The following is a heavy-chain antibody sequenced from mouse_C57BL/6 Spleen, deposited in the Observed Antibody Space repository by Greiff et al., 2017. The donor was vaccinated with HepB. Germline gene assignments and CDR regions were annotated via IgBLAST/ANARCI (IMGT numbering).Heavy chain of an antibody. J-gene: IGHJ1*03. CDR3: TRDRYGDGSSRYFDV. CDR2: ISSGGDYI. CDR1: GFTFSSYA. V-gene: IGHV5-9-1*02. D-gene: IGHD1-1*01. Sequence: EVMLVESGEGLVKPGGSLKLSCAASGFTFSSYAMSWVRQTPEKRLEWVAYISSGGDYIYYADTVKGRFTISRDNARNTLYLQMSSLKSEDTAMYYCTRDRYGDGSSRYFDVWGTGTTVTVSS.